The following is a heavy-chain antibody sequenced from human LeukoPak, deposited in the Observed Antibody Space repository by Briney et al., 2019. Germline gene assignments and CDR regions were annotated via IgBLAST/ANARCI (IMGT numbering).Heavy chain of an antibody. Sequence: PSETLSLTCTVSGGSISSYYWSWIRQPPGKGLEWIGYIYYSGSTYYNPSLKSRVTISVDTSKNQFSLKLSSVTAADTAVYYCALSTYYYDSSGYYGAFDIWGQGTMVTVSS. J-gene: IGHJ3*02. CDR1: GGSISSYY. CDR2: IYYSGST. V-gene: IGHV4-59*04. D-gene: IGHD3-22*01. CDR3: ALSTYYYDSSGYYGAFDI.